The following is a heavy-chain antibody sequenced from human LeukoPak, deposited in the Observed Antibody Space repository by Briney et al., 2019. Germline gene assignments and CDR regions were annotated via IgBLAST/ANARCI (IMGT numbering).Heavy chain of an antibody. Sequence: SGRSLRLSCVASGFAFSSYALHWVRQAPGKGLQYVSGIGNGGSIDYANSVKGRFTISRDNSKNTLYLQMGSLRPEDMAVYYCARDFRYGSGFDFWGQGTLVTLSS. J-gene: IGHJ4*02. D-gene: IGHD5-18*01. CDR2: IGNGGSI. CDR3: ARDFRYGSGFDF. CDR1: GFAFSSYA. V-gene: IGHV3-64*01.